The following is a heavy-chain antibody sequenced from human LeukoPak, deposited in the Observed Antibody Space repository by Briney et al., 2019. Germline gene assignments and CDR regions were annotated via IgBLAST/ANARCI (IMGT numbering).Heavy chain of an antibody. D-gene: IGHD2-15*01. CDR1: GFTFSSYS. CDR3: SRDMGKAAANYFFDY. V-gene: IGHV3-21*01. CDR2: ISTSISYI. Sequence: AGYLRLSCAASGFTFSSYSLNWVRQAPGKGLEWVSSISTSISYIYYADSVKGRFTISRDNAKNSLYLQMNSLRADDTAVYYCSRDMGKAAANYFFDYWGQGTLVTVSS. J-gene: IGHJ4*02.